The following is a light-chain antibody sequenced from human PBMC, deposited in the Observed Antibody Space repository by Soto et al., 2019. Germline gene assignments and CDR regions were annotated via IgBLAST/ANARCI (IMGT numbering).Light chain of an antibody. CDR1: QSVSSY. CDR3: LQRSNWRALT. V-gene: IGKV3-11*01. J-gene: IGKJ4*01. CDR2: DAS. Sequence: EIVLTQSPATLSLSPGERATLSCRASQSVSSYLAWYQQKPGQAPRLLIYDASNRATGIPARFSGSGSGQDFTLTLGSPEPGDFAVYYCLQRSNWRALTFGGGTKGEIK.